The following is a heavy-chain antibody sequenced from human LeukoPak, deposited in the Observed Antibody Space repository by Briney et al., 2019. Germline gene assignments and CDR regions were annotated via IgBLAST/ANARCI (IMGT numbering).Heavy chain of an antibody. J-gene: IGHJ4*02. CDR1: GYTFTGYY. V-gene: IGHV1-2*02. D-gene: IGHD3-3*01. CDR2: INPNSGGT. CDR3: ARVRFWKERSFDY. Sequence: ASVKVSCKASGYTFTGYYMHWVRQAPGQGLEWMGWINPNSGGTNYAQKFQGRVTMTTDTSTSTAYMELRSLRSDDTAVYYCARVRFWKERSFDYWGQGTLVTVSS.